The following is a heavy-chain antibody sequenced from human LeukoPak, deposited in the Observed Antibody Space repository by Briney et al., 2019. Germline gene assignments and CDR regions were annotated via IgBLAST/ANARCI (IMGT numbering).Heavy chain of an antibody. J-gene: IGHJ4*02. CDR2: FNPNSGGT. D-gene: IGHD3-22*01. CDR3: ARGGEWYYDSSTYRLFDY. Sequence: GASVKVSCKASGYTFTGYYMHWVRQAPGQGLEWLGWFNPNSGGTSYPQKFQGRVTMTRDTSTSTAYMELSSLRSDDTAMYYCARGGEWYYDSSTYRLFDYWGQGTLVTVSS. CDR1: GYTFTGYY. V-gene: IGHV1-2*02.